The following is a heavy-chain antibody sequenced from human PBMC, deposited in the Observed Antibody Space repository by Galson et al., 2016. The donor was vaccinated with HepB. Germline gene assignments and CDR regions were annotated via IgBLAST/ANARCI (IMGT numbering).Heavy chain of an antibody. CDR2: IHYSGST. V-gene: IGHV4-31*03. Sequence: TLSLTCTVSGGFISSGGYYWSWIRQHPGKGLEWIGYIHYSGSTYYNPSLESRVSISVDTSKNQFSLKLSSVTAADTAVYYCARDKNERGYSYGHFDYWGQGALVTVSS. CDR1: GGFISSGGYY. CDR3: ARDKNERGYSYGHFDY. D-gene: IGHD5-18*01. J-gene: IGHJ4*02.